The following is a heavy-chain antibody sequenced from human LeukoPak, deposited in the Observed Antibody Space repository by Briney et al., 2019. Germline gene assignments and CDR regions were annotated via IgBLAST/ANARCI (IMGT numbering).Heavy chain of an antibody. Sequence: NSSETLSLTCTVSGGSISSYYWSWIRQPPGKGLEWIGYIYYSGSTNYNPSLKSRVTISVDTSKNQFSLKLSSVTAADTAVYYCARGDRYYDFWRGYYTDYYYGMDVWGQGTTVTVSS. J-gene: IGHJ6*02. D-gene: IGHD3-3*01. CDR1: GGSISSYY. CDR2: IYYSGST. CDR3: ARGDRYYDFWRGYYTDYYYGMDV. V-gene: IGHV4-59*01.